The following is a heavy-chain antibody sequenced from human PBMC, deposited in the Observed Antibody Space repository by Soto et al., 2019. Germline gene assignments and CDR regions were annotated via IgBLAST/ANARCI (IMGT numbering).Heavy chain of an antibody. CDR1: GFTFSSYA. CDR2: ISGSGGST. V-gene: IGHV3-23*01. J-gene: IGHJ4*02. CDR3: AKVRGPPNDYGDY. Sequence: EVQLLESGGGLVQPGGSLRLSCAASGFTFSSYAMSWVRQAPGKGLEWVSAISGSGGSTYYADSVKGRFTISRDNSKNTVYLQMNSLRAEDTAVYYCAKVRGPPNDYGDYWGQGTLVTVSS.